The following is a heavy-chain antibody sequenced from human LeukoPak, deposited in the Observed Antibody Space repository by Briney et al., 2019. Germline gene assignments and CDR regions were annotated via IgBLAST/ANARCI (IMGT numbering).Heavy chain of an antibody. CDR1: GFTFSSYG. D-gene: IGHD2-15*01. CDR2: ISYDGSNK. V-gene: IGHV3-30*18. CDR3: AKDDCRGCYGVVDY. J-gene: IGHJ4*02. Sequence: GGSLRLSCAASGFTFSSYGLHWVRQAPGKGLEWVALISYDGSNKYYADSVKGRFTISRDNSKNTLYLQMNSLRAEDTAVYCCAKDDCRGCYGVVDYWGQGTLVTVSS.